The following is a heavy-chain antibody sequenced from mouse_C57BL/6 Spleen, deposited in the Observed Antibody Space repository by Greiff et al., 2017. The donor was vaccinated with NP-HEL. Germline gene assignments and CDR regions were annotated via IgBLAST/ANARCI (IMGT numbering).Heavy chain of an antibody. CDR1: GFTFSSYT. Sequence: EVKLMESGGGLVKPGGSLKLSCAASGFTFSSYTMSWVRQTPEKRLEWVATISGGGGNTYYPDSVKGRFTISRDNAKNTLYLQMSSLRSEDTALYYCARQGYYYGSSSYDYYAMDYWGQGTSVTVSS. CDR3: ARQGYYYGSSSYDYYAMDY. D-gene: IGHD1-1*01. V-gene: IGHV5-9*01. J-gene: IGHJ4*01. CDR2: ISGGGGNT.